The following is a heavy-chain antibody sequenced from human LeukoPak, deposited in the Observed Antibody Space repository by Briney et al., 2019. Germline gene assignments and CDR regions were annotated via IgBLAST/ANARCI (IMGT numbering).Heavy chain of an antibody. CDR3: AKGTDTKPFWSGYWVDV. D-gene: IGHD3-3*01. V-gene: IGHV3-30*18. CDR2: ISYDESNK. J-gene: IGHJ6*02. Sequence: GGSLRLSCAASGFTFSSYGMHWVRQAPGKGLEWVAVISYDESNKYYADSVKGRFTISRDNSKNTLYLQMNSLRAEDTAVYYCAKGTDTKPFWSGYWVDVWGQGTTVTVSS. CDR1: GFTFSSYG.